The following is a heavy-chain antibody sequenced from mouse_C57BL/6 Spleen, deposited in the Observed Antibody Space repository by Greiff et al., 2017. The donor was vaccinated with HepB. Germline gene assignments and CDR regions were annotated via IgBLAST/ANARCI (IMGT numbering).Heavy chain of an antibody. CDR3: ARGGSANWGWFAY. D-gene: IGHD4-1*01. Sequence: VQLQQPGAELVRPGTSVKLTCKASGYTFTSYWMHWVKQRPGQGLEWIGVIDPSDSYTNYNQKFTGKATLTVDTSSRTAYMQLSSLTSEDSVVYYCARGGSANWGWFAYWGQGTLVTVSA. V-gene: IGHV1-59*01. CDR1: GYTFTSYW. CDR2: IDPSDSYT. J-gene: IGHJ3*01.